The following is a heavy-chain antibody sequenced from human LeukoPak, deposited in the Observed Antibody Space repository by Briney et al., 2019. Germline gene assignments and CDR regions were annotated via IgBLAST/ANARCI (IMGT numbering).Heavy chain of an antibody. J-gene: IGHJ4*02. V-gene: IGHV4-59*01. Sequence: SETLSLTCTVSGGSISNYYWSWIRQPPGKGLEWIGYVYYNGVTHYNPSLQSRISISVDMSKNQFSLKVTSVTAADTAAYYCARDAGTCSSTSCSDYLDFWGQGTQVTVSS. CDR2: VYYNGVT. D-gene: IGHD2-2*01. CDR1: GGSISNYY. CDR3: ARDAGTCSSTSCSDYLDF.